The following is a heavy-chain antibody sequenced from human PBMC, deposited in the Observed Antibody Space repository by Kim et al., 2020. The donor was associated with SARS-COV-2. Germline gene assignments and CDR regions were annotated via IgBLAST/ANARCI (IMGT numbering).Heavy chain of an antibody. CDR3: ARDTPGQKAYDI. V-gene: IGHV6-1*01. J-gene: IGHJ3*02. Sequence: DYAGSVKRRMTINADTYKNQFSLQLNSVSPEDTAVYYCARDTPGQKAYDIWGQGTMVTVSS.